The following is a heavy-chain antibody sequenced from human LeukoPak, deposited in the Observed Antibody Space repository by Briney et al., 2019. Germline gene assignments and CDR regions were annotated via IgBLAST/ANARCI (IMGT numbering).Heavy chain of an antibody. D-gene: IGHD5-18*01. CDR1: GFTFSNYW. V-gene: IGHV3-74*01. J-gene: IGHJ5*02. CDR3: AKDKGYSYSDWFDP. Sequence: GGSLRLSCAASGFTFSNYWMHWVRQAPGKGLVWVSRINSDGINTSYADSVKGRFTISRDNAKNSLYLQMNSLRAEDTALYYCAKDKGYSYSDWFDPWGQGTLVTVSS. CDR2: INSDGINT.